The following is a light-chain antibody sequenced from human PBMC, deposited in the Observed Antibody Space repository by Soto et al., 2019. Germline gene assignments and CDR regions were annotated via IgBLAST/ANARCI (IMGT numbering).Light chain of an antibody. V-gene: IGLV2-14*01. Sequence: QSVLTEPASGSXSPGQAITISCTGTSSDVGGYNYVSWYQQHPVKAPKLMIYDVTNRPSGVSDRFSGSKSGNTASLTISGLQAEDEADYYCSSYTSSSTPYVFGTGTKVTVL. CDR3: SSYTSSSTPYV. CDR1: SSDVGGYNY. J-gene: IGLJ1*01. CDR2: DVT.